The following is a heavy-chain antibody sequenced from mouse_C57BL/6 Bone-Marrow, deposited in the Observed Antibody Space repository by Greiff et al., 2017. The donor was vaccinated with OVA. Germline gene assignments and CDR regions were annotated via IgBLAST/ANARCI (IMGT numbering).Heavy chain of an antibody. J-gene: IGHJ1*03. Sequence: EVQLQESGPELVKPGASVKIPCKASGYTFTGYYMDWVKQSPGKSLEWIGDINPNNGGTIYNQKFKGKATLTVDNSSSTASMELRSLTSEYTALSYCARGGYRWYGDVWGTGTTVTVSS. D-gene: IGHD2-2*01. CDR2: INPNNGGT. V-gene: IGHV1-18*01. CDR1: GYTFTGYY. CDR3: ARGGYRWYGDV.